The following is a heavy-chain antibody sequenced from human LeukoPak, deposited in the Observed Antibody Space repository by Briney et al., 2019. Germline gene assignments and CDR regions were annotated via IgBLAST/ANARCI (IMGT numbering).Heavy chain of an antibody. Sequence: GGTLRLSCAASGFTFSSYWMSWVRQAAGKGLEWVANIKEDGSEKYYVDSVKGRFTISRDNAKNSLYLQMNSLRAEDTAVYYCARDSNGWYRVGYYYYYMGVWGKGTTVTVSS. J-gene: IGHJ6*03. CDR1: GFTFSSYW. CDR2: IKEDGSEK. CDR3: ARDSNGWYRVGYYYYYMGV. D-gene: IGHD6-19*01. V-gene: IGHV3-7*01.